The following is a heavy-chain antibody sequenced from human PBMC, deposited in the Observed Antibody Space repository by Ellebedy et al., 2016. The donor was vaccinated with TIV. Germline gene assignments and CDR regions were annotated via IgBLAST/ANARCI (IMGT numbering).Heavy chain of an antibody. CDR1: GFTFDNYA. D-gene: IGHD2-15*01. CDR3: AKYSETRSPGDY. Sequence: GESLKISCAASGFTFDNYAMCWVRQAPGKGLEWVSGIETAGYSYYLESVKGRFTISRDNSKNILYLQMKSLRAEDTALYYCAKYSETRSPGDYWGQGTLVTVSS. J-gene: IGHJ4*02. V-gene: IGHV3-23*01. CDR2: IETAGYS.